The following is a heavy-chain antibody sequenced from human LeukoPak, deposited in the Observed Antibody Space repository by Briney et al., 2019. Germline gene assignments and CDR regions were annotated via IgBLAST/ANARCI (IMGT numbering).Heavy chain of an antibody. CDR1: GGSISSYY. Sequence: SETLSLTCTVSGGSISSYYWSWIRQPPGKGLEWIGYIYYSGSTNYNPSLKSRVTISVDTSKNQFSLKLSSVTAADTAVYYCAREPLTTGAFDIWGQGTMVTVSS. V-gene: IGHV4-59*01. CDR3: AREPLTTGAFDI. D-gene: IGHD1-1*01. CDR2: IYYSGST. J-gene: IGHJ3*02.